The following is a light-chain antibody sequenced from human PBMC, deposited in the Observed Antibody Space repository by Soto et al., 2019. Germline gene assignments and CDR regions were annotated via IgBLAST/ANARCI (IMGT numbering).Light chain of an antibody. V-gene: IGKV3-15*01. CDR2: GAS. CDR3: QQYNNWPPLPT. J-gene: IGKJ4*01. Sequence: EIVMTQSPATLSVSPGERATLSCRASQSVSSNLAWYQQKPGQAPRLLIYGASTRATGIPARFSGSGSGTEFTLTISSLQSEDFAVYYCQQYNNWPPLPTSGGGTKVEIK. CDR1: QSVSSN.